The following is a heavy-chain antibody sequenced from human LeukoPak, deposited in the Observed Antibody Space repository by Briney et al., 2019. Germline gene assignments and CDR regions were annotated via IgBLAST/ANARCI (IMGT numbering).Heavy chain of an antibody. V-gene: IGHV3-23*01. CDR3: AKGGIYYYDISGYFFDY. CDR1: GVTLSSYA. D-gene: IGHD3-22*01. J-gene: IGHJ4*02. CDR2: ISGSGGST. Sequence: PGGSLRLSCAASGVTLSSYAMSWVRQAPGKGLEWVSGISGSGGSTYYADSVKGRFTISRDKSKSTLYLQTNSLRAEDTAVYYCAKGGIYYYDISGYFFDYWGQGTLVTVSS.